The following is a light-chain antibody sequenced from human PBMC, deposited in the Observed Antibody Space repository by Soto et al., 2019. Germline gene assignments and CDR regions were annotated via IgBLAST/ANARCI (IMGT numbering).Light chain of an antibody. CDR3: QKYKSAPPT. CDR2: AAS. J-gene: IGKJ5*01. CDR1: QGISHY. Sequence: DIQMTQSPSSLSASVGDRVTITCRASQGISHYLAWYQQKQGKVPKLLIYAASTLQSGVPSRFSGSGSGTDFTLTISNPQPEDFATYYCQKYKSAPPTFGQGTRLEIK. V-gene: IGKV1-27*01.